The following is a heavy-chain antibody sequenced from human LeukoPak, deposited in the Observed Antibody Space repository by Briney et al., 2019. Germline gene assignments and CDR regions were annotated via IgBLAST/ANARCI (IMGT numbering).Heavy chain of an antibody. Sequence: PGGSLRLSCAASGFTFSSYSMNWVRQAPGKGLEWVSYISSSSSTIYYADSVKGRFTISRDNSKNTLYLQMNSLRAEDTAVYYCAKDTAYYYDSSDLGDAFDIWGQGTMVTVSS. V-gene: IGHV3-48*01. CDR1: GFTFSSYS. J-gene: IGHJ3*02. D-gene: IGHD3-22*01. CDR2: ISSSSSTI. CDR3: AKDTAYYYDSSDLGDAFDI.